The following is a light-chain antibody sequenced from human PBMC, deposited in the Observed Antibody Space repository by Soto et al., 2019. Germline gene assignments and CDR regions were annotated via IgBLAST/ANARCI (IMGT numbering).Light chain of an antibody. CDR2: TAS. J-gene: IGKJ1*01. CDR1: QGISDY. Sequence: DIRMTQSPSSLSASVVDTVTITCRASQGISDYLSWFQHKPGEATKLLIYTASSLQGGVPLRFSGAGSRTDFSLTISGLQPEDSATYYCQQTYTVPWTFGQGTRVDIK. CDR3: QQTYTVPWT. V-gene: IGKV1-39*01.